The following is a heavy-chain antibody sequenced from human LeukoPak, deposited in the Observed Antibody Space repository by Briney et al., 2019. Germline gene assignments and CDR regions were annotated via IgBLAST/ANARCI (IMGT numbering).Heavy chain of an antibody. CDR2: INPNSGGT. CDR3: ARGGYSGTEKPNDY. D-gene: IGHD1-26*01. V-gene: IGHV1-2*02. CDR1: GYTFSGYY. Sequence: GASVKVSCKAPGYTFSGYYMHWVRQAPGQGLEWMGWINPNSGGTYYTQKFQGRVTMTRDTSISTAYMELSSLRSDDTAVYYCARGGYSGTEKPNDYWGQGTLVTVSS. J-gene: IGHJ4*02.